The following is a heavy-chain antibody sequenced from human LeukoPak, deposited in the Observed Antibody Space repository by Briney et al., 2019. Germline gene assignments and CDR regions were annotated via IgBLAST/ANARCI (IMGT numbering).Heavy chain of an antibody. CDR3: ARECDCSGGSCYHNWFDP. CDR2: IYYSGCT. Sequence: PSETLSLTCTVSGGSISSGDYYWSWIRQPPGKGLEWIGYIYYSGCTYYNPSLKSRVTISVDTSKNQFSLKLSSVTAADTAVYYCARECDCSGGSCYHNWFDPWGQGTLVTVSS. D-gene: IGHD2-15*01. J-gene: IGHJ5*02. V-gene: IGHV4-30-4*01. CDR1: GGSISSGDYY.